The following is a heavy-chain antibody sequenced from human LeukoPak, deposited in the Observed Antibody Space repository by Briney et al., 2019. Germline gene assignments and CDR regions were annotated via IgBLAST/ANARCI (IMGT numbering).Heavy chain of an antibody. J-gene: IGHJ4*02. CDR2: IIPIFGTA. D-gene: IGHD3-22*01. V-gene: IGHV1-69*13. CDR1: GDTFSTYA. CDR3: ASAYYDNSGYPIFDF. Sequence: ASVKVSCKASGDTFSTYAINWVRQAPGQGLEWMGGIIPIFGTANFAQKFQGRVTITADELTSTVYMELSSLRSEDTAVYYCASAYYDNSGYPIFDFWGQGNLVTVSS.